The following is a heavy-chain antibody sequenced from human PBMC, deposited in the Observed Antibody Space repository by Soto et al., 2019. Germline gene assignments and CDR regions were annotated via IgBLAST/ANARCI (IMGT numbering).Heavy chain of an antibody. D-gene: IGHD6-13*01. CDR1: GFTFSSHW. J-gene: IGHJ5*02. CDR2: IKQDGSDK. Sequence: GGSLRLSCAASGFTFSSHWMTWVRQAPGKGLEWVANIKQDGSDKYYVDSVKGQFTISRDNAKNLLYLQMNSLRAEDTAVYYCARERSAAGAGWFDPWGQGTLVTVSS. CDR3: ARERSAAGAGWFDP. V-gene: IGHV3-7*01.